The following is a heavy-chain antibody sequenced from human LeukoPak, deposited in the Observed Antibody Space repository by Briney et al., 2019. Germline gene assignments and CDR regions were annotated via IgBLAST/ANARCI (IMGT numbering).Heavy chain of an antibody. CDR2: TYYRSKWYN. CDR1: GDSVSSNSAA. D-gene: IGHD6-13*01. J-gene: IGHJ3*02. CDR3: ARDRGYSSSWDDAFDI. V-gene: IGHV6-1*01. Sequence: SQTLSLTCAISGDSVSSNSAAWNWIRQSPSRGLEWLGRTYYRSKWYNDYAVSVKSRITINPDTSKNQFSLQLNSVTPEDTAVYYCARDRGYSSSWDDAFDIWGQGTMVTVSS.